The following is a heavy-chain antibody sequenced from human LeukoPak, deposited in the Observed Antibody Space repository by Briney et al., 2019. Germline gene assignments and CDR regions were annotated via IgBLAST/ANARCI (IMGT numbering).Heavy chain of an antibody. CDR2: ISSSSSYI. V-gene: IGHV3-21*01. CDR1: GFTFSSYS. J-gene: IGHJ6*02. Sequence: GGSLRLSCAASGFTFSSYSMNWVRQAPGKGLEWVSSISSSSSYIYYADSVKGRFTISRDNAKNSLYLQMNSLRAEDTAVYYCARVRIAVAGTFVVDYGMDVWGQGTTVTVSS. CDR3: ARVRIAVAGTFVVDYGMDV. D-gene: IGHD6-19*01.